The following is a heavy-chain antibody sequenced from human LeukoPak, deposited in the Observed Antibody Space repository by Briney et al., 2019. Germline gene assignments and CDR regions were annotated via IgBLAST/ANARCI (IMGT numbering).Heavy chain of an antibody. J-gene: IGHJ6*02. V-gene: IGHV3-74*01. CDR1: GFTFSSYW. Sequence: PGGSLGLSCAVSGFTFSSYWIHWVRRAPGKGLVWVSRFSDDEGRTVYADSVKGRFTISKDNAKNTLYLQMNSLRAEDTAVYYCVRDYFYGLDVWGQGTTVTVSS. CDR3: VRDYFYGLDV. CDR2: FSDDEGRT.